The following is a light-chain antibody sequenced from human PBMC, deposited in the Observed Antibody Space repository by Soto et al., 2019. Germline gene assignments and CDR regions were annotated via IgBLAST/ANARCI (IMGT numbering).Light chain of an antibody. CDR1: QSVLFRPNKKNY. V-gene: IGKV4-1*01. J-gene: IGKJ2*01. CDR2: WAS. CDR3: QQYYTTPPT. Sequence: DIVMTQSPDSLAVSLGERANINCKSSQSVLFRPNKKNYLAWYQQKPGQPPKMFIYWASTRESGVPDRFSGSGSGTDYTLTISSRQAEDGAVYYCQQYYTTPPTVGQGTKLEIK.